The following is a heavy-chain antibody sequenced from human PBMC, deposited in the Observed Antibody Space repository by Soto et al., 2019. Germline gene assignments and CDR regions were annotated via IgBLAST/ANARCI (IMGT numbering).Heavy chain of an antibody. CDR3: VRMAARGSLNCTDP. CDR1: GYTFGKYD. CDR2: MNPNSGNT. V-gene: IGHV1-8*01. J-gene: IGHJ5*02. Sequence: QVQLLQSGAEGKKPGASVQVSCKASGYTFGKYDINWVRQATGQGLEWMGWMNPNSGNTGYAHKFQGRVTMTRNISISNAYMELRSLGSNDTAVDYCVRMAARGSLNCTDPWGEVTLGTLAA. D-gene: IGHD2-8*01.